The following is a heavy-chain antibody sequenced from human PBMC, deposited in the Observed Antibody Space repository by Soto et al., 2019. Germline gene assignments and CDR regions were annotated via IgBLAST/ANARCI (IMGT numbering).Heavy chain of an antibody. CDR3: VRDDNASTGDYYYGMDV. D-gene: IGHD2-2*01. CDR2: ISRSGSTT. CDR1: GFTFSDYY. V-gene: IGHV3-11*01. J-gene: IGHJ6*02. Sequence: QVQLVESGGGLVKPGGSLRLSCAASGFTFSDYYMTWIRQAPGKGLEWISYISRSGSTTYYADSVKGRFTISRDNSKSSLYLQMNSLRVEDTAVYYCVRDDNASTGDYYYGMDVWGQGTTVTVSS.